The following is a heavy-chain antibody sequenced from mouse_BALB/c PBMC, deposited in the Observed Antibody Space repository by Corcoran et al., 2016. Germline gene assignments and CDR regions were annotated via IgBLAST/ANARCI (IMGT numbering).Heavy chain of an antibody. J-gene: IGHJ4*01. CDR1: GYSITSGYY. CDR2: ISYDGSN. CDR3: ARRGSYYAMDY. Sequence: DVQLQASGPGLVQPSQSLSLTCSVTGYSITSGYYWNWIRQFPGNKLEWMGYISYDGSNNYNPSLKNRISITRDTSKNQFFLKLNSVTTEDTATYYCARRGSYYAMDYWGQGTSVTVSS. D-gene: IGHD1-1*01. V-gene: IGHV3-6*02.